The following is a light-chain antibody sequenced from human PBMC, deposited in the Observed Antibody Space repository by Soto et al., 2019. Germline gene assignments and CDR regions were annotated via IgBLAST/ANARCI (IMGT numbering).Light chain of an antibody. CDR3: QERNRWPRGT. CDR1: QSVSVN. CDR2: SAS. J-gene: IGKJ4*01. V-gene: IGKV3-11*01. Sequence: EVVLTQSPAILSLSPGERATLSCRASQSVSVNFAWYQHKPGQAPRPLIYSASDRAPGIPARFSGSGSGTDFTLTISSLEPEDFAVYYCQERNRWPRGTFGAGTKVDSK.